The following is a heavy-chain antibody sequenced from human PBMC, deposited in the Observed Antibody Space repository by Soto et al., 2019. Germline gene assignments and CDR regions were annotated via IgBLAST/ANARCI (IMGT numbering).Heavy chain of an antibody. CDR2: IYYSGTT. Sequence: SETLFLTCTVSGGSISGHYWSWIRQSPSKGLEWIAYIYYSGTTNYNPSLRSRVTISLDTSTNQFSLRLSSVTAADTAVYYCVRTLTSGRQDSWGQGTLVTVS. J-gene: IGHJ5*01. D-gene: IGHD3-10*01. CDR1: GGSISGHY. V-gene: IGHV4-59*11. CDR3: VRTLTSGRQDS.